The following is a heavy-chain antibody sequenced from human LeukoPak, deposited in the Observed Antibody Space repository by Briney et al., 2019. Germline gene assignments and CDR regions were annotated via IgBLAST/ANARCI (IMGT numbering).Heavy chain of an antibody. CDR3: ARGIAAPDFDY. Sequence: GGSLRLSCAASGFTFSSYSMNWVRQAPGKGLEWVSSISSSSSCIYYADSVKGRFTISRDNAKNSLYLQMNSLRAEDTAVYYCARGIAAPDFDYWGQGTLVTVSS. V-gene: IGHV3-21*01. D-gene: IGHD6-13*01. CDR2: ISSSSSCI. CDR1: GFTFSSYS. J-gene: IGHJ4*02.